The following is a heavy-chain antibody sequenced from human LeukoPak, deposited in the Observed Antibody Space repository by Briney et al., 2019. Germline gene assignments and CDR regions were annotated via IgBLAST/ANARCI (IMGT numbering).Heavy chain of an antibody. V-gene: IGHV4-39*07. CDR1: GGSISSSSYY. J-gene: IGHJ4*02. CDR2: IYYSGST. D-gene: IGHD4-23*01. CDR3: AREIGTEFYGGNVDY. Sequence: SETLSLTCTVSGGSISSSSYYRGWIRQPPGKGLEWIGSIYYSGSTYYNPSLKSRVTISVDTSKNQFSLKLSSVTAADTAVYYCAREIGTEFYGGNVDYWGQGTLVTVSS.